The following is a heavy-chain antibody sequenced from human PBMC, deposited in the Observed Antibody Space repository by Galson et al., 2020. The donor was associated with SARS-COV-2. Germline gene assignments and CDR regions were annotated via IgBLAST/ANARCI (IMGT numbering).Heavy chain of an antibody. CDR1: GINFINYA. D-gene: IGHD6-13*01. CDR3: AKVRSYSWYDGFDI. J-gene: IGHJ3*02. Sequence: GGSLRLSCSASGINFINYAMHWVRQAPGKGLEWVSGISWNSASIGHAESVKGRFTISRDNAKNSLYLQMNSLRVEDTALYYCAKVRSYSWYDGFDIWGQGTMVTVSS. V-gene: IGHV3-9*01. CDR2: ISWNSASI.